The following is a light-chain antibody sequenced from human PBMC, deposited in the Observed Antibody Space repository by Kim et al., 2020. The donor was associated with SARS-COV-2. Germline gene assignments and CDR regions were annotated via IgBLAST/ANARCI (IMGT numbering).Light chain of an antibody. J-gene: IGKJ5*01. Sequence: SPGERATLYCRASQSVSTNSLAWYQQKPGQTPRLLIYGASTRATGLPDRFSASGSGTDFTLTISRLEPEDFAVYYCQQYARPPITFGQGTRLEIK. CDR2: GAS. V-gene: IGKV3-20*01. CDR3: QQYARPPIT. CDR1: QSVSTNS.